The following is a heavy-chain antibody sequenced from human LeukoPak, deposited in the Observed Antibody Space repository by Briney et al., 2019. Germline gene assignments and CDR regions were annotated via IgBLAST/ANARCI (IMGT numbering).Heavy chain of an antibody. CDR1: GFTFSSYS. D-gene: IGHD6-13*01. CDR3: ARDSSSHRPGDY. CDR2: ISSSSSYI. V-gene: IGHV3-21*01. J-gene: IGHJ4*02. Sequence: GGSLRLSCAASGFTFSSYSMNWVRQAPGKGLEWVSSISSSSSYIYYADSVKGRFTISRDNAKNSLYLQMNSLRAEDTAVYYCARDSSSHRPGDYWGQGTLVTVSS.